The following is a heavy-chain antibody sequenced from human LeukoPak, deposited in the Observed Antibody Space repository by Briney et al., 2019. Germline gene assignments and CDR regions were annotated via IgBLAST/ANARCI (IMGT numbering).Heavy chain of an antibody. V-gene: IGHV4-39*01. D-gene: IGHD6-19*01. CDR3: ARHGGYSSGWYGVSTYYFDY. J-gene: IGHJ4*02. Sequence: SETLSLTCTVSGGSISSSSYYWGWIRQPPGKGLEWIVSIYYSGSTYYNPSLKSRVTISVDTSKNQFSLKLSSVTAADTAVYYCARHGGYSSGWYGVSTYYFDYWGQGTLVTVSS. CDR1: GGSISSSSYY. CDR2: IYYSGST.